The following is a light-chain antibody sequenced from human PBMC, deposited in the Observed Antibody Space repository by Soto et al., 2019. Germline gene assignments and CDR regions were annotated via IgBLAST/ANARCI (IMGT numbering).Light chain of an antibody. Sequence: DFQMTQSPSSVSASVGDSVTITCRASRGISTLLAWYQQKPGKAPELLIQTASSVQSGVPSRFSGSGSGTDFTLTISSLQPEDSAIYYCQQTNGPFTFGPGTKVEVK. CDR2: TAS. CDR3: QQTNGPFT. CDR1: RGISTL. J-gene: IGKJ3*01. V-gene: IGKV1-12*01.